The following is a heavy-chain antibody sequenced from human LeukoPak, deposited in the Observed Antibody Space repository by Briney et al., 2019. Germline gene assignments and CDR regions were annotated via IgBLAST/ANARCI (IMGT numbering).Heavy chain of an antibody. V-gene: IGHV3-30*02. J-gene: IGHJ6*03. Sequence: GGSLRLSCAASGFTFSSYGMHWVRQAPGKGLEWVAFIRYDGSNKYYADSVKGRFTISRDNSKNTLYLQMNSLRAEDTAVYYCAKAGVMVGKQDYYYYYYMDVWGKGTTATVSS. CDR3: AKAGVMVGKQDYYYYYYMDV. CDR1: GFTFSSYG. D-gene: IGHD3-10*01. CDR2: IRYDGSNK.